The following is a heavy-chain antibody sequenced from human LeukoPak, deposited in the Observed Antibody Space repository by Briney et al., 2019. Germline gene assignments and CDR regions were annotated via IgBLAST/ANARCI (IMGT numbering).Heavy chain of an antibody. V-gene: IGHV4-31*03. CDR2: MSYSGTT. J-gene: IGHJ6*03. D-gene: IGHD4-17*01. Sequence: KASETLSLPCTVSGGSISSGGFYWNWIRQHPVKGLEWIGFMSYSGTTNYNPSLKSRVTMSVDTTQNQFSLRLSSVTAADTAMYYCARKNDYGASYYIDVWGRGTTVTVSS. CDR1: GGSISSGGFY. CDR3: ARKNDYGASYYIDV.